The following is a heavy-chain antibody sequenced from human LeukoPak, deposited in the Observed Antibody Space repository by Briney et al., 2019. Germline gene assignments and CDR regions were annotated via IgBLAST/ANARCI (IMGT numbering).Heavy chain of an antibody. CDR2: INHSGST. Sequence: SETLSLTCAVYGGSFSGYYWSWIRQPPGKGLEWIGEINHSGSTNYNPSLKSRATISVDTSKNQFSLKLSSVTAADTAVYYCARGGEYGSGSYYKYWGQGTLVTVSS. V-gene: IGHV4-34*01. J-gene: IGHJ4*02. D-gene: IGHD3-10*01. CDR1: GGSFSGYY. CDR3: ARGGEYGSGSYYKY.